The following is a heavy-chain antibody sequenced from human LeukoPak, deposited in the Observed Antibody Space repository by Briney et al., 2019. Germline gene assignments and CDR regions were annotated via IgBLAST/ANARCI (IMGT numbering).Heavy chain of an antibody. Sequence: PGGSLRLSCAASGFTFSSYAMSWVRQAPGKGLEWVANIKQDGSEKYYVDSVKGRFTISRDNAKNSLYLQMNSLRAEDTAVYYCARITVDYGSGSYSPYYDYWGQGTLVTVSS. CDR3: ARITVDYGSGSYSPYYDY. V-gene: IGHV3-7*01. CDR1: GFTFSSYA. J-gene: IGHJ4*02. D-gene: IGHD3-10*01. CDR2: IKQDGSEK.